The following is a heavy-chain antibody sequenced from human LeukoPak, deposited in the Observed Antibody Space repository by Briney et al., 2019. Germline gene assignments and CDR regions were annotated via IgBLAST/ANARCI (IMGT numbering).Heavy chain of an antibody. CDR2: IRAGGDNT. V-gene: IGHV3-23*01. D-gene: IGHD3-10*01. Sequence: GGSLRLSCAASGFTFSNYGMSWVRQAPGKGLEWVSGIRAGGDNTYYADSVKGRFTISRDNSKNTLYLQMNSLRAEDTAVYYCAKGMVRGVILKGFDYWGQGTLVTVSS. CDR3: AKGMVRGVILKGFDY. CDR1: GFTFSNYG. J-gene: IGHJ4*02.